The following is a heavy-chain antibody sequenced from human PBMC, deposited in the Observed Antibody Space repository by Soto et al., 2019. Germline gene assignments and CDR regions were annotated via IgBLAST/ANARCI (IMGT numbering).Heavy chain of an antibody. CDR2: IYPGDSDT. D-gene: IGHD6-6*01. CDR3: ARLERVAARPLGEYFQH. J-gene: IGHJ1*01. Sequence: GESLKISCKGSGYSFTSYWIGWVRQMPGKGLEWMGIIYPGDSDTRYSPSFQGQVTISADKSISTAYLQWSSLKASDTAMYYCARLERVAARPLGEYFQHWGQGTLVTVSS. CDR1: GYSFTSYW. V-gene: IGHV5-51*01.